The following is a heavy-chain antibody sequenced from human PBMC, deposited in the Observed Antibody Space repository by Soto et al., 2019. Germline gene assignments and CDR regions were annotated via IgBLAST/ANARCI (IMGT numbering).Heavy chain of an antibody. D-gene: IGHD2-21*01. Sequence: SETLSLTCAVYGASLSDNYCNWLRQPPGKGLEWIGEINHSGNTNYNPSLRSRVTISIDTSKNQLSLNLRSVSAADTAVYYCERGRGEFDAWGQGTPVTVSS. J-gene: IGHJ5*02. CDR1: GASLSDNY. V-gene: IGHV4-34*01. CDR2: INHSGNT. CDR3: ERGRGEFDA.